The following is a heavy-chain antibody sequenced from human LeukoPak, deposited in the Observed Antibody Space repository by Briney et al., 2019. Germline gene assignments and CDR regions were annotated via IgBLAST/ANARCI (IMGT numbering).Heavy chain of an antibody. CDR2: INAGNGNT. Sequence: ASVKVSCKASGGTFSSYAISWVRQAPGQGLEWMGWINAGNGNTKYSQEFQGRVTITRDTSASTAYMELSSLRSEDMAVYYCARSTAAGPFDYWGQGTLVTVSS. J-gene: IGHJ4*02. CDR1: GGTFSSYA. V-gene: IGHV1-3*03. D-gene: IGHD6-13*01. CDR3: ARSTAAGPFDY.